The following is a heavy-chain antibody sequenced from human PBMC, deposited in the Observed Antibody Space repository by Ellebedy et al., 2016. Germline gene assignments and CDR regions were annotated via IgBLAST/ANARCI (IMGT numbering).Heavy chain of an antibody. V-gene: IGHV4-59*11. Sequence: SETLSLTXTVSGGSISSHYWSWIRQPPGRGLEWIGWIYYTGSTNHNPSLKSRVTILLDTSKNQFSLKLSSVTAADTAVYYCASSPYGDYGIGYWGQGTLVTVSS. CDR3: ASSPYGDYGIGY. CDR1: GGSISSHY. D-gene: IGHD4-17*01. J-gene: IGHJ4*02. CDR2: IYYTGST.